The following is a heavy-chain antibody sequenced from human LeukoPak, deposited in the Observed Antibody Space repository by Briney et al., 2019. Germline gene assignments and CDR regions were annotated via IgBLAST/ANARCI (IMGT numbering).Heavy chain of an antibody. D-gene: IGHD3-10*01. CDR2: IRSKGYGGTT. CDR3: TRVRSGNDFDY. Sequence: TGGSLRLSCSASGFTLGDNVMSGVGKPPGKGLDWVGFIRSKGYGGTTEYAASVEGRFSLSRDDSKSFVYLQMSSLKTEDTAVYYCTRVRSGNDFDYWGQGTLVTVSS. CDR1: GFTLGDNV. J-gene: IGHJ4*02. V-gene: IGHV3-49*04.